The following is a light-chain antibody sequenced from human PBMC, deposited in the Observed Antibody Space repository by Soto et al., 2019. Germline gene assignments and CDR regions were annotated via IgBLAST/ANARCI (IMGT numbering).Light chain of an antibody. J-gene: IGKJ1*01. V-gene: IGKV1-5*03. CDR2: KAS. CDR1: QRNSVW. Sequence: DIQMTQSPSTLSASVGDRVTITCRASQRNSVWLAWYQQKAGKAPNLLIYKASRLESGVPSRFSGSGSETEFTLTISGLQPGDSATYYCQQYNSYSPTFGQGTKVDIK. CDR3: QQYNSYSPT.